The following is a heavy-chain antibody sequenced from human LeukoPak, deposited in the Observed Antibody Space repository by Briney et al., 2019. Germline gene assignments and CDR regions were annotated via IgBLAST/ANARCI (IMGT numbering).Heavy chain of an antibody. D-gene: IGHD3-10*01. CDR3: ARNRGGSYNTHFDK. V-gene: IGHV4-39*01. CDR1: GGSISSSFYY. J-gene: IGHJ4*02. CDR2: IYYSGST. Sequence: SETLSLTCAVSGGSISSSFYYWAWLRQPPGKGLEWIGTIYYSGSTYYNPSQKSRVCISVGTSKNMFSLKLSSVTAADTAVYYCARNRGGSYNTHFDKWGQGTLVTVSS.